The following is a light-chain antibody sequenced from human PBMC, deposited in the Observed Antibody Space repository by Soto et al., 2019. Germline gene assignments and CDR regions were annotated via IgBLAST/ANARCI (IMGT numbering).Light chain of an antibody. CDR2: DAS. CDR3: QQRSIWPIP. CDR1: QSVSIY. J-gene: IGKJ5*01. Sequence: EIVLTQSPATLSLSPGERATLSCRASQSVSIYLSWYQQKPGQAPRLLIYDASNRATGIPARFSGSGSGTDFTLTISSLEPEDFAVYYCQQRSIWPIPFGQGTRLE. V-gene: IGKV3-11*01.